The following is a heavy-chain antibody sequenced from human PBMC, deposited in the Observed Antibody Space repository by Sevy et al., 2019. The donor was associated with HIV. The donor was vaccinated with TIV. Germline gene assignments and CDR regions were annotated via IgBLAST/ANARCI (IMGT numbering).Heavy chain of an antibody. CDR2: ISYDGSNK. J-gene: IGHJ6*02. CDR3: ARDRGGRGSGSYYYYYGMDV. Sequence: GGSLRLSCAASGFTFSSYAMHWVRQAPGKGLEWVAVISYDGSNKYYADSVKGRFIISRDNSKNTLYLQMNSLRAEDTAVYYCARDRGGRGSGSYYYYYGMDVWGQGTTVTVSS. D-gene: IGHD3-10*01. CDR1: GFTFSSYA. V-gene: IGHV3-30-3*01.